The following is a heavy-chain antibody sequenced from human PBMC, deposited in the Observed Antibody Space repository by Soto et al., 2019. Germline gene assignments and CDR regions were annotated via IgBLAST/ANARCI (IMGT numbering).Heavy chain of an antibody. D-gene: IGHD4-17*01. V-gene: IGHV1-69*08. CDR2: IIPALGTA. Sequence: QDQLVQSGAEVKKPGSSVKVSCKASGGTFSSHTFSWVRQAHGQGLEWMGRIIPALGTATYAQKFKGRVTIPAEEYATTVYMELNSLRSEDTAVYYCARPDFGDYWYFDLWGRGTLVTVSS. CDR1: GGTFSSHT. J-gene: IGHJ2*01. CDR3: ARPDFGDYWYFDL.